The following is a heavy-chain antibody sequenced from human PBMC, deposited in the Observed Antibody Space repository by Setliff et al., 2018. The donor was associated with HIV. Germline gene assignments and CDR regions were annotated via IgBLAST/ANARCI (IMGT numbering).Heavy chain of an antibody. CDR1: GYTFTSYG. Sequence: GASVKVSCKASGYTFTSYGISWVRQAPGQGLEWMGWISAYNCNTKYAQKLQGRVTMTTDTSTSTAYMELRSLRSDDTAVYYCARQTVTVGIPGYFDSWGQGTLVTVSS. V-gene: IGHV1-18*01. D-gene: IGHD6-13*01. CDR3: ARQTVTVGIPGYFDS. CDR2: ISAYNCNT. J-gene: IGHJ4*02.